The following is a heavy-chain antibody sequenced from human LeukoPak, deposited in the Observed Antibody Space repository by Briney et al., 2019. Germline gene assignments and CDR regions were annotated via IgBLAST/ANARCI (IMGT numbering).Heavy chain of an antibody. Sequence: KSSETLSPTCTVSGGSINNYFWTWIRQPPGRRLEWVGSIYYSGSTNYNPSLKSRLTISVDTSKKQLSLKLSSVTAADTAVYYCARAAGYCSGGTCYDYWGQGTLVIVSS. CDR1: GGSINNYF. J-gene: IGHJ4*02. CDR2: IYYSGST. D-gene: IGHD2-15*01. CDR3: ARAAGYCSGGTCYDY. V-gene: IGHV4-59*01.